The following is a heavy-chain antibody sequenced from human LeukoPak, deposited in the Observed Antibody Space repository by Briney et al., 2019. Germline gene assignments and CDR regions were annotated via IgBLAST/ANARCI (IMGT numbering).Heavy chain of an antibody. J-gene: IGHJ4*02. D-gene: IGHD4-23*01. CDR2: ISSSGST. CDR1: GGSISSGSYY. V-gene: IGHV4-61*02. Sequence: PSETLSLTCTVSGGSISSGSYYWTWIRQPAGKGLEWIGRISSSGSTHNNPSLRSRVTISLDTSKSLFSLKLSSVTAADTAVYYCAREPREVSRRFDYWGQGTLVTVSS. CDR3: AREPREVSRRFDY.